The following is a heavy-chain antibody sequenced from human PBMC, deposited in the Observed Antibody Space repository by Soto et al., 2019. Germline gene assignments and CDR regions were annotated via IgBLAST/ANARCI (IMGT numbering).Heavy chain of an antibody. D-gene: IGHD2-2*01. J-gene: IGHJ4*02. Sequence: QVQLQESGPGLVKPSETLSLTCTVSGGSISSYYWSWIRQPAGKGLQWIGRIYTSGSTNYNPSLKRRVTMSVDTSKNQFSLKLSSVTAADTAVYYCARACSSTSCYDVFDSWGQGTLVTVSS. V-gene: IGHV4-4*07. CDR2: IYTSGST. CDR3: ARACSSTSCYDVFDS. CDR1: GGSISSYY.